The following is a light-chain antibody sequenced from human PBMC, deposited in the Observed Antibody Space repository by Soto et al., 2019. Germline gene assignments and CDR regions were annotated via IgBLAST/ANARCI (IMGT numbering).Light chain of an antibody. CDR2: FDT. Sequence: QSVLTQPRSVSGSPGQSVTISCTGTRSDIGAYNHVSWYQQHPGKAPKLMIYFDTERPSGVPDRFSASKSGNTASLTISGLQADDEADYYCCSHAGSYTWVFGGGTKLTVL. CDR1: RSDIGAYNH. J-gene: IGLJ3*02. V-gene: IGLV2-11*01. CDR3: CSHAGSYTWV.